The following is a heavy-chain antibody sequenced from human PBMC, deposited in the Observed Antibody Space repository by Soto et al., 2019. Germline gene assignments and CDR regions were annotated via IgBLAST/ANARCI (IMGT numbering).Heavy chain of an antibody. D-gene: IGHD1-1*01. Sequence: QVQLVQSGAEVKKPGASVKVSCKASGYTFTGYYMHWVRQAPGQGLECMGWINPNSGGTNYAQKFQGWVTMTRDTSISTAYMELSRLRSDDTAVYYCARSLGHGTTGTTCVGACALYFDPWGQGTLVTVSS. CDR3: ARSLGHGTTGTTCVGACALYFDP. J-gene: IGHJ5*02. V-gene: IGHV1-2*04. CDR1: GYTFTGYY. CDR2: INPNSGGT.